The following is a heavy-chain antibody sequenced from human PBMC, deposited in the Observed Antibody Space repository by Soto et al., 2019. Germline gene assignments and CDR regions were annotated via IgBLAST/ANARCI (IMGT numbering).Heavy chain of an antibody. V-gene: IGHV4-39*01. CDR2: ISYSENT. CDR3: ARRVSYYDILTGYYPSNWFDP. CDR1: GGSISSGSYY. Sequence: SETLSLTCSVSGGSISSGSYYWGWIRQPPGKGLELIGSISYSENTYYSPSLKSRVTMSVDTSKNQFSLKLSSVTAADTAVYYCARRVSYYDILTGYYPSNWFDPWGQGTLVTVSS. D-gene: IGHD3-9*01. J-gene: IGHJ5*02.